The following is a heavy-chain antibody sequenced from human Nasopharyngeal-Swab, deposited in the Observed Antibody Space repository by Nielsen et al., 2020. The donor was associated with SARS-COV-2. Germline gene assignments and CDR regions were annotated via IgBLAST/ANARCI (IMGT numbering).Heavy chain of an antibody. D-gene: IGHD2-2*01. CDR3: AKEGSTSCYLMCCFDP. CDR2: ISYDGSNK. CDR1: GFTFSSYG. J-gene: IGHJ5*02. Sequence: GESLKISCAASGFTFSSYGMHWVRQAPGKGLEWVAVISYDGSNKYYADSVKGRFTISRDNSKNTLYLQMNSLRAEDTAVYYCAKEGSTSCYLMCCFDPWGQGTLVTVSS. V-gene: IGHV3-30*18.